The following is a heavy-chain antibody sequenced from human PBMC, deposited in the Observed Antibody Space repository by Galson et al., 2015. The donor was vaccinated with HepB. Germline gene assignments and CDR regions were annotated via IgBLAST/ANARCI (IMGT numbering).Heavy chain of an antibody. J-gene: IGHJ6*02. CDR1: GFTFSSYG. CDR2: IWYDGSNK. Sequence: SLRLSCAASGFTFSSYGMHWVRQAPGKGLEWVAVIWYDGSNKYYADSVKGRFTISRDNSKNTLYLQMNSLRAEDTAVYYCARLNSGWYVGVWGQGTTVTVSS. V-gene: IGHV3-33*08. CDR3: ARLNSGWYVGV. D-gene: IGHD6-19*01.